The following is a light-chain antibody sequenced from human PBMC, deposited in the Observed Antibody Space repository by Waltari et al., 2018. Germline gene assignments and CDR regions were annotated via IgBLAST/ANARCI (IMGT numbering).Light chain of an antibody. J-gene: IGLJ2*01. V-gene: IGLV2-14*03. CDR2: DVS. Sequence: QSALTQPASVSGSPGQSITISCTGTSSAVGGYHHVSWYQQHPGKAPKLMIYDVSNRPSGVSNRFSGSKAGNTASLTISGLQAEDEADYYCSSYTSSSPVFGGGTKLTVL. CDR3: SSYTSSSPV. CDR1: SSAVGGYHH.